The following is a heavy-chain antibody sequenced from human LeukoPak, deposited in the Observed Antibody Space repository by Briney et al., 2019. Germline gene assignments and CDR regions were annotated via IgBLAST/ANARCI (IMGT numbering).Heavy chain of an antibody. D-gene: IGHD3-10*01. CDR1: GYTFTGYY. J-gene: IGHJ4*02. CDR2: INPNSGGT. CDR3: ARASAFGEFLYNY. Sequence: ASVKVSCKASGYTFTGYYMHWVRQAPGQGREWMGWINPNSGGTNYAQKFQGRVTMTRDTSISTAYMELSRLRSDDTAVYYCARASAFGEFLYNYWGQGTLVTVSS. V-gene: IGHV1-2*02.